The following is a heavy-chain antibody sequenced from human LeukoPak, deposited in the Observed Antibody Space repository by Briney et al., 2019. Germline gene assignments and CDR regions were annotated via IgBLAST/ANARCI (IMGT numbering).Heavy chain of an antibody. CDR1: GGTLRNYA. CDR3: ARGDMVRGVITSHFYYYYMDV. J-gene: IGHJ6*03. CDR2: IIPLFGTA. D-gene: IGHD3-10*01. Sequence: ASVKVSCKASGGTLRNYAFSWVRQAPGQGLEWMGGIIPLFGTANYAQKFQDRVTITADKSTSTAYMELRSLRSDDTAVYYCARGDMVRGVITSHFYYYYMDVWGRGTTVTVSS. V-gene: IGHV1-69*06.